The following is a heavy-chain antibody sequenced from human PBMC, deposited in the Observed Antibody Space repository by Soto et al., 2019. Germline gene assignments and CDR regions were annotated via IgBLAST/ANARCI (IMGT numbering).Heavy chain of an antibody. D-gene: IGHD6-19*01. Sequence: GGSLRLSCAASGFTFSSCGMYWVRQAPGKGLVWVSRTNSDGSDTSYADSVKGRFTISRDNAKNTLYLQMNSLRAEDTAVYYCARDRGWSLFDYWGQGTLVTVSS. J-gene: IGHJ4*02. CDR3: ARDRGWSLFDY. CDR2: TNSDGSDT. CDR1: GFTFSSCG. V-gene: IGHV3-74*01.